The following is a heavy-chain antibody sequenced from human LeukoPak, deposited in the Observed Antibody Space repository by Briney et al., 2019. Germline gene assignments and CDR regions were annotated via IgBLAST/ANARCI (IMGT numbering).Heavy chain of an antibody. CDR2: INHSGSI. J-gene: IGHJ5*02. V-gene: IGHV4-34*01. Sequence: KPSETLSLTCAVYGGSFSGYYWSWIRQPPGKGLEWIGEINHSGSINYNPSLKSRVTISVDTSKNQFSLKLSSVTAADTAVYYCARGEYSSSSVWFDPWGQGTLVTVSS. CDR1: GGSFSGYY. CDR3: ARGEYSSSSVWFDP. D-gene: IGHD6-6*01.